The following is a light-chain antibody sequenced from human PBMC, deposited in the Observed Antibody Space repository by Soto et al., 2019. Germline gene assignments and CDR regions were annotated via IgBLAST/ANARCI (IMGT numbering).Light chain of an antibody. CDR3: GTWDSSLSAVV. V-gene: IGLV1-51*01. CDR1: NSNIGADY. Sequence: QSVLTQPPSVTGAPGQRVTISCTGSNSNIGADYGVHWYQQFPETAPKLLIYDNDKRPSGIPDRFSGSKSGTSATLGITGLQTGDEADYYCGTWDSSLSAVVFGGGTKLTVL. CDR2: DND. J-gene: IGLJ2*01.